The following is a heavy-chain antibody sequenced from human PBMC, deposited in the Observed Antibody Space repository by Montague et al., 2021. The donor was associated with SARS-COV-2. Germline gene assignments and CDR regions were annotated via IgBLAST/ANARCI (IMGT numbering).Heavy chain of an antibody. CDR2: IYSDGGT. CDR1: VFSVSSNY. J-gene: IGHJ3*02. V-gene: IGHV3-66*02. Sequence: SLRLSCAASVFSVSSNYMSWVRQAPGKGLEWVSLIYSDGGTSSADSVQGRFTTSRDNSKNTLFLQMHSLRAEDTAVYDCARDLDGAFDTWGQGTRVTVSS. CDR3: ARDLDGAFDT.